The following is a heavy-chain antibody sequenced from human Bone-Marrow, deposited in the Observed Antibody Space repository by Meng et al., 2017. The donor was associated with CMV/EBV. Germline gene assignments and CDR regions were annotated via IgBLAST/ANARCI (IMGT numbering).Heavy chain of an antibody. J-gene: IGHJ6*01. CDR2: FDPEDGET. CDR1: GYTLTELS. Sequence: ASVKVSCKVSGYTLTELSMHWVRQAPGKGLEWMGCFDPEDGETIYAQKFQGRVTMTEDTSTDTAYMELSSLRSEDTAVYYCSTDLRQGVRAYYYYYGMDVWGQGATVTIFS. CDR3: STDLRQGVRAYYYYYGMDV. D-gene: IGHD3-10*01. V-gene: IGHV1-24*01.